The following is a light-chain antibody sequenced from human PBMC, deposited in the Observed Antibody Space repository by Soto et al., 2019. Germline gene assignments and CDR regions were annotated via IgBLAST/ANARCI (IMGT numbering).Light chain of an antibody. CDR2: AAA. V-gene: IGKV1-27*01. CDR3: QKYSSVPV. Sequence: DIQMTQSPTSLSASVGDRVTITCRASQGIRNFVAWYQQKPGKAPKLLIYAAATLQAGVPSRFSGSGSGTDFTLTINSLQPECVATYSCQKYSSVPVFGPGTIVEIK. CDR1: QGIRNF. J-gene: IGKJ3*01.